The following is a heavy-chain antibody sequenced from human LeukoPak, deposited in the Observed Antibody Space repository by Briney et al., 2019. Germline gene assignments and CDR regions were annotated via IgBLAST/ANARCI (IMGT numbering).Heavy chain of an antibody. J-gene: IGHJ6*03. D-gene: IGHD2-15*01. CDR2: ISSTSSYI. CDR1: GFIFNSHS. CDR3: ARDGCSGGSCYYYYYYMDV. V-gene: IGHV3-21*01. Sequence: PGGSLRLSCAASGFIFNSHSMNWVRQAPGKGLEWVSSISSTSSYIYYADSVKSRFTISRDNAKNSLYLQMNSLRAEDTAVYYCARDGCSGGSCYYYYYYMDVWGKGTTVTISS.